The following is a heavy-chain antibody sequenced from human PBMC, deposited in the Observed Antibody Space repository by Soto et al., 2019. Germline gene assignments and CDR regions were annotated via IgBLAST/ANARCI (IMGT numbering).Heavy chain of an antibody. CDR3: ARDGVLRFLEWLATQNAFDI. J-gene: IGHJ3*02. Sequence: GGSLRLSCAASGFTFSSYAMHWVRQAPGKGLEWVAVISYDGSNKYYADSVKGRFTISRDNSKNTLYLQMNSLRAEDTAVYYCARDGVLRFLEWLATQNAFDIWGQGXMVTVSS. D-gene: IGHD3-3*01. V-gene: IGHV3-30-3*01. CDR2: ISYDGSNK. CDR1: GFTFSSYA.